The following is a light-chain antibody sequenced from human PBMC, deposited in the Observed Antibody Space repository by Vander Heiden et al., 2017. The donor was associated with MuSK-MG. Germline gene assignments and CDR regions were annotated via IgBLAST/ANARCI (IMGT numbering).Light chain of an antibody. Sequence: EIVWTQSPATLALSPGERDTLSCRASQSVSSYLAWYQQKPVQAPRLLIYDASNRASGIPARLSGSRSGTDFTLTISSLEPEDFAVYYCQHRSNCPITFGHGTRLDI. CDR3: QHRSNCPIT. CDR2: DAS. V-gene: IGKV3-11*01. CDR1: QSVSSY. J-gene: IGKJ5*01.